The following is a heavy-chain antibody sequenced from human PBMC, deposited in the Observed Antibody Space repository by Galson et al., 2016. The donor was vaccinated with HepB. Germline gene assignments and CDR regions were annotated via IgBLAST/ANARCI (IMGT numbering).Heavy chain of an antibody. V-gene: IGHV4-34*01. Sequence: ETLSLTCAVYGGSFSDYYWSWIRQPPGKGLEWIGEINHSGTINYNPSLKSRVTISVDTSKNQFSLSLGSVTAADTAVYYCARRTVVPTAGNWFDPWGQGTLVTVSS. D-gene: IGHD2-2*01. CDR3: ARRTVVPTAGNWFDP. CDR2: INHSGTI. CDR1: GGSFSDYY. J-gene: IGHJ5*02.